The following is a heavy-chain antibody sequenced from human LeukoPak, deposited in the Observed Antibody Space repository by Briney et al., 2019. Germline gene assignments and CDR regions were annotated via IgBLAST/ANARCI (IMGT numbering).Heavy chain of an antibody. D-gene: IGHD3-10*01. CDR3: ARRITMVRGVKYYYYMDV. Sequence: SETLSLTCAVYGGSFSGYYWSWVRQPPGKGLEWIGEINHSGSTNYNPSLKSRVTISVDTSKNQFSLKLRSVTAADTAVYYCARRITMVRGVKYYYYMDVWGKGTTVTVSS. CDR1: GGSFSGYY. V-gene: IGHV4-34*01. J-gene: IGHJ6*03. CDR2: INHSGST.